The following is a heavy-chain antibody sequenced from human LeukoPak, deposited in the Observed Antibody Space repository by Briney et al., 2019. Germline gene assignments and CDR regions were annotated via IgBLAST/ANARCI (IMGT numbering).Heavy chain of an antibody. CDR1: GGSISSSSYY. CDR3: ARVTDGEQPGGPGAYYYHYMDV. J-gene: IGHJ6*03. CDR2: IYYSGST. V-gene: IGHV4-39*07. D-gene: IGHD6-13*01. Sequence: SETLSLTCTVSGGSISSSSYYWGWIRQPPGKGLEWIGSIYYSGSTYYNPSLKSRVTISVDTSKNQFSLKLSSVTAADTAVYYCARVTDGEQPGGPGAYYYHYMDVWGKGTTVTVSS.